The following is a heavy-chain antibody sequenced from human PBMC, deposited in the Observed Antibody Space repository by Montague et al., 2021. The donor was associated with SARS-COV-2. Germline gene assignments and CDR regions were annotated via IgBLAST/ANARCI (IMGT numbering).Heavy chain of an antibody. CDR1: SGSISPSDTHY. CDR3: ASHSTTHAFDP. CDR2: ISYSGST. D-gene: IGHD1-1*01. J-gene: IGHJ5*02. V-gene: IGHV4-39*01. Sequence: SETLSLTCVVSSGSISPSDTHYWGWVRQAPGKGLEWIATISYSGSTSYNPPLRSRVTISVDTSKNQISLNLRSVTAADTSVYYCASHSTTHAFDPWGQGILVTVSS.